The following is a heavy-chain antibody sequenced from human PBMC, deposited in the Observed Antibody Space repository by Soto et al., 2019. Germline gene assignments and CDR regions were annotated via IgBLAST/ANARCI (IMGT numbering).Heavy chain of an antibody. V-gene: IGHV3-30-3*01. CDR3: ARDPMGRYYGSGSYYFDY. CDR1: GFTFSSYA. Sequence: QVQLVESGGGVVQPGRSLRLSCAASGFTFSSYAMHWVRQAPGKGLEWVAVISYDGSNKYYADSVKGRFTISRDNSKNTLHLQMNSLRAEDTAVYYCARDPMGRYYGSGSYYFDYWGQGTLVTVSS. D-gene: IGHD3-10*01. J-gene: IGHJ4*02. CDR2: ISYDGSNK.